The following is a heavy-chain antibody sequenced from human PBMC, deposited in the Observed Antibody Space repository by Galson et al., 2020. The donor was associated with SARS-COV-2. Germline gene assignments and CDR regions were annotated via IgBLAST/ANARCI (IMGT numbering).Heavy chain of an antibody. Sequence: SQTLSLTCTVSGGSIRSSNYYWGWIRQPPGNGLEWIGSVLNSGTTHYSPSLQSRVTIPVDTPKNQFSRNLNSVTAADTAMYYCARDATSSGWYNWFDPWGQGTLVTVSS. CDR1: GGSIRSSNYY. V-gene: IGHV4-39*07. D-gene: IGHD6-19*01. CDR2: VLNSGTT. CDR3: ARDATSSGWYNWFDP. J-gene: IGHJ5*02.